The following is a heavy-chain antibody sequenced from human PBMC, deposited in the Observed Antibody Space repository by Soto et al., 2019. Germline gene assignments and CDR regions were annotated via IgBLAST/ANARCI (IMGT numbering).Heavy chain of an antibody. J-gene: IGHJ3*02. V-gene: IGHV1-69*13. Sequence: SVKVSCKASGCTFSSYAISWVRQAPGQGLEWMGGIIPIFGTANYAQKFQGRVTITADESTSTAYMELSSLRSEDTAVYYCARSRYIVAIPAAAGALDIWGEGTRVNVSS. CDR1: GCTFSSYA. CDR2: IIPIFGTA. CDR3: ARSRYIVAIPAAAGALDI. D-gene: IGHD2-2*01.